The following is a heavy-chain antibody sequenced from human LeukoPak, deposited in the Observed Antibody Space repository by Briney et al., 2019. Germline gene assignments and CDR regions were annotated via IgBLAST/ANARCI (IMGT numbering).Heavy chain of an antibody. Sequence: GGSLRLSCVASGFSFSSYGMHRVRRAPGKGLEWMTFIRFDGSEKYYADSVKGRFTISRDSAENTLYLQMKSLKAEDTAFYYCARPLLYYYGSETYFWFDLWGQGTLVTVSS. V-gene: IGHV3-30*02. D-gene: IGHD3-10*01. CDR1: GFSFSSYG. CDR3: ARPLLYYYGSETYFWFDL. CDR2: IRFDGSEK. J-gene: IGHJ5*02.